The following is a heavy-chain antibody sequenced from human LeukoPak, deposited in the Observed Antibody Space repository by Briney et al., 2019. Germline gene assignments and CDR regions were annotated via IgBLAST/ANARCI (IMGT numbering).Heavy chain of an antibody. CDR1: GFTFSSYA. CDR3: AKDGGYCSSISCSEEGDY. D-gene: IGHD2-2*01. V-gene: IGHV3-23*01. J-gene: IGHJ4*02. CDR2: ISGSATNT. Sequence: PGGSLRLSRAASGFTFSSYAMSWVRQAPGKRLEWVSTISGSATNTYYADSVKGRFTISRDNSKNTLYLQMNSLSVEDTAVYYCAKDGGYCSSISCSEEGDYWGQGTLVTVSS.